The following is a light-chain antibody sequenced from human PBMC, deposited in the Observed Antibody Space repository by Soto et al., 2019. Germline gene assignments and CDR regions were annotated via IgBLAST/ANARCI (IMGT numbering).Light chain of an antibody. CDR2: AAS. Sequence: MQVTQTPSSLSPSVGDRVTITCRASQGINSYLNWYQQKPGKAPKRLIYAASSLQSGVPSRFSGSGSGTEFTLTISSLQPEDFGTYYCLQHNSYPITFGQGTRLEIK. V-gene: IGKV1-17*01. J-gene: IGKJ5*01. CDR1: QGINSY. CDR3: LQHNSYPIT.